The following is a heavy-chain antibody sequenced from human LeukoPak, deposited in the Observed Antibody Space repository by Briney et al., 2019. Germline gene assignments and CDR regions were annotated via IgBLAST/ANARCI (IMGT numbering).Heavy chain of an antibody. CDR2: IKQDGSEK. Sequence: GGSLRLPCAASGFTYSSYWMSWVRQAPGKGLEWVANIKQDGSEKYYVDSVKGRFTISRDNAKNSLYLQMNSLRAEDTAVYYCARETTSYDFWSGYVERFDYYYYMDVWGKGTTVTVSS. V-gene: IGHV3-7*01. J-gene: IGHJ6*03. CDR3: ARETTSYDFWSGYVERFDYYYYMDV. D-gene: IGHD3-3*01. CDR1: GFTYSSYW.